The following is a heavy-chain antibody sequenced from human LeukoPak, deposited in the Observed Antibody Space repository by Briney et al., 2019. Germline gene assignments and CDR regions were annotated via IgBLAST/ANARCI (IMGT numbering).Heavy chain of an antibody. V-gene: IGHV3-23*01. J-gene: IGHJ4*02. CDR2: MSGYIGYK. CDR3: AKRVSSISTGDDS. CDR1: GFFFSDYA. D-gene: IGHD7-27*01. Sequence: GGSLRLSCVASGFFFSDYAMTWVRQAPGKGLEWVSVMSGYIGYKYYADSVKGRFTISRDNSKNTVYLQMNSLRAEDTAVYYCAKRVSSISTGDDSWGQGTLVTVSS.